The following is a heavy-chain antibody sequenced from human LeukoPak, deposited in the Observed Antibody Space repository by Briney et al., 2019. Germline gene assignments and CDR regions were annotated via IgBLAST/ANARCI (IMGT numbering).Heavy chain of an antibody. CDR3: ARGDYYDSSGYYASFGY. CDR1: GFTFSSYS. V-gene: IGHV3-21*01. D-gene: IGHD3-22*01. J-gene: IGHJ4*02. Sequence: PGGSLRLSCAASGFTFSSYSMNWVRQAPGKGLEWVSSISSSSSYIYYADSVKGRFTISRDNAKNSLYLQMNSLRAEDTAVYYCARGDYYDSSGYYASFGYWGQGTLVTVSS. CDR2: ISSSSSYI.